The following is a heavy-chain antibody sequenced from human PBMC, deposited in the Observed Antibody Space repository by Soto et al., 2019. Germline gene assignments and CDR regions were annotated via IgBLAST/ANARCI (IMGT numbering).Heavy chain of an antibody. V-gene: IGHV6-1*01. CDR3: ARDFGGYDFWSGYPIGGYYYGMDV. D-gene: IGHD3-3*01. CDR2: TYYRSKWYN. Sequence: PSQTRSLTCAISGDSVSSNSAAWNWIRQSPSRGLEWLGRTYYRSKWYNDYAVSVKSRITINPDTSKNQFSLQLNSVTPEDTAVYYCARDFGGYDFWSGYPIGGYYYGMDVWGQGTTVTVSS. J-gene: IGHJ6*02. CDR1: GDSVSSNSAA.